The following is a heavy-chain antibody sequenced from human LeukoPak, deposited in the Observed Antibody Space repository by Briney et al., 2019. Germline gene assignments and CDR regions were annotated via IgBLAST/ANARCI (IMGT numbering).Heavy chain of an antibody. CDR3: ARARLLWVGEFEGS. CDR2: IYYSGST. CDR1: GGSSSSGAYY. Sequence: KPSETLSLTGTVSGGSSSSGAYYWSWIRQHPGKGLEWIGYIYYSGSTFYNPSLKSRVSISVDTSKNQFSLKLSSVTAADTAVYYCARARLLWVGEFEGSWGQGTLVTVSS. V-gene: IGHV4-31*03. J-gene: IGHJ5*02. D-gene: IGHD3-10*01.